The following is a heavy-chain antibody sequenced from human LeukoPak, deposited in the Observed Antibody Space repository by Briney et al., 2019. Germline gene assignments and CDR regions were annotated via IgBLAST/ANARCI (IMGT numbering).Heavy chain of an antibody. CDR3: AKGFPVAGKGGYYFDY. J-gene: IGHJ4*02. D-gene: IGHD6-19*01. Sequence: GGSLRLSCAASGFTFSSYAMHWVRQAPGKGLEWVAVISYDGSNKYYADSVKDRSTISRDNSKNTLYLQMNSLRAEDTAVYYCAKGFPVAGKGGYYFDYWGQGTLVTVSS. V-gene: IGHV3-30-3*01. CDR2: ISYDGSNK. CDR1: GFTFSSYA.